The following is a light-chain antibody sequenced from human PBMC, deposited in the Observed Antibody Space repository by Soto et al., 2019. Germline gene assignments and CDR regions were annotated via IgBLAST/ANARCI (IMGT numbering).Light chain of an antibody. Sequence: QPVLTQPPSASASLGASVKLTCTLSSGHNSYAIAWHQQQPEEGPRYLMKLNSDGSHSKGDGIPDRFSGSSSGAERYLTISSLQSEDEADYYCQTWSTDIRVFGGGTQLTVL. V-gene: IGLV4-69*01. CDR3: QTWSTDIRV. CDR2: LNSDGSH. CDR1: SGHNSYA. J-gene: IGLJ3*02.